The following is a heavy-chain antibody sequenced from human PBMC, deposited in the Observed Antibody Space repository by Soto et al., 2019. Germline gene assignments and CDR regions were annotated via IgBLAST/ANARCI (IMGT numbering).Heavy chain of an antibody. J-gene: IGHJ3*02. D-gene: IGHD5-12*01. CDR2: TYYRSKWYN. V-gene: IGHV6-1*01. CDR1: GDSVSSNTAA. Sequence: PSQTLSLTCAISGDSVSSNTAAWNWIRQSPSRGLEWLGRTYYRSKWYNDYALSVKSRIIINPDTSKNQFSLQLNSVTPEDTAVYYCARDLVHIVASNNAFDIWGQGTMVTVSS. CDR3: ARDLVHIVASNNAFDI.